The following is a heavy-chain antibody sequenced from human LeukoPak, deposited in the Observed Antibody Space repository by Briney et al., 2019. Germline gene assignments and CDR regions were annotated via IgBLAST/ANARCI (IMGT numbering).Heavy chain of an antibody. Sequence: WASVKVSCKASGYTFTSYAMHWVRQAPGQRLEWMGWINAGNGNTKYSQELQGRVTITRDTSASTAYMELSSLRSEDMAVYYCARGRHCTNGVCYFRRGPFDYWGQGTLVTVSS. CDR1: GYTFTSYA. CDR2: INAGNGNT. J-gene: IGHJ4*02. D-gene: IGHD2-8*01. V-gene: IGHV1-3*03. CDR3: ARGRHCTNGVCYFRRGPFDY.